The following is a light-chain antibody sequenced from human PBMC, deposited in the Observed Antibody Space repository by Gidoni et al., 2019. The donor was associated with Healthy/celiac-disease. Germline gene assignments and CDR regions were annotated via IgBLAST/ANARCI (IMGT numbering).Light chain of an antibody. J-gene: IGKJ3*01. CDR3: QQYNNWPPIFT. V-gene: IGKV3-15*01. CDR1: QSVSSN. CDR2: GAS. Sequence: EIVMTQSPATLSVSPGERATLSCRARQSVSSNLAWYQQKPGQAPRLLIYGASTRATGIPARFSGSGSGTEFTLTISILQSEDFAFYYCQQYNNWPPIFTFGPGTKVDIK.